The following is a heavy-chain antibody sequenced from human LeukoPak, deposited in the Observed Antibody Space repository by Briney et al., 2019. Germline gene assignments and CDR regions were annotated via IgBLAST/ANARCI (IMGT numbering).Heavy chain of an antibody. CDR3: AREYCSSTSCLLDY. J-gene: IGHJ4*02. CDR2: IYYSGST. Sequence: TPSETLSLTCTVSGGSISSYYWSWIRQPPGKGLEWIGYIYYSGSTNYNPSLKSRVTISVDTSKNQFSLKLSSVTAADTAVYYCAREYCSSTSCLLDYWGQGTLVTVSS. V-gene: IGHV4-59*01. CDR1: GGSISSYY. D-gene: IGHD2-2*01.